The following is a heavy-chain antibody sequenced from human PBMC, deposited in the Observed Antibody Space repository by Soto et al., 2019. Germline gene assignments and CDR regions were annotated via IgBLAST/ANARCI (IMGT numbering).Heavy chain of an antibody. Sequence: GGSLRLSCAASGFTFSSYGMHWVRQAPGKGLEWVAVISYDGSNKYYADSVKGRFTISRDNSKNTLYLQMNSLRAEDTAVYYCAKRQWRSKGAYYYGMDVWGQGTTVTVSS. CDR3: AKRQWRSKGAYYYGMDV. J-gene: IGHJ6*02. CDR2: ISYDGSNK. CDR1: GFTFSSYG. D-gene: IGHD6-19*01. V-gene: IGHV3-30*18.